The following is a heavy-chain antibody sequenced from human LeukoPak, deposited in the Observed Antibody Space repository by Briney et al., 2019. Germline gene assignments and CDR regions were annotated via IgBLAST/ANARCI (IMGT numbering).Heavy chain of an antibody. CDR2: ISYDGSNK. CDR3: AKVLVPAATYNYFDY. CDR1: GFTFSSYG. D-gene: IGHD2-2*01. J-gene: IGHJ4*02. Sequence: GRSLRLSCAASGFTFSSYGMHWVRQAPGKGLEWVAVISYDGSNKYYGDSVKGRFTISRDNSKNTLYLQMNSLRAEDTAVYYCAKVLVPAATYNYFDYWGQGTLVTVSS. V-gene: IGHV3-30*18.